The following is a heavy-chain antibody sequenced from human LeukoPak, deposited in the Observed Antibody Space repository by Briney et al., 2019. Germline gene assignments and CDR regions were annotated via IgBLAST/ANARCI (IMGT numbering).Heavy chain of an antibody. V-gene: IGHV4-61*01. Sequence: PSETLSLTCTVSGGSISSSSYYWSGIRQPPGKGLEWSGYIYYSGSTNYNPSLKSRVTISVDTSKNQFSLKLSSVTAADTAVYYCARDRLPYKWEPHAFDIWGQGTMVTVSS. CDR2: IYYSGST. J-gene: IGHJ3*02. D-gene: IGHD1-26*01. CDR3: ARDRLPYKWEPHAFDI. CDR1: GGSISSSSYY.